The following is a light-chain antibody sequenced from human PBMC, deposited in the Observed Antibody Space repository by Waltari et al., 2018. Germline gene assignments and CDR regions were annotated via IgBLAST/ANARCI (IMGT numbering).Light chain of an antibody. CDR3: QQFVSSPRT. Sequence: VLTQSPGTLSLSPGEKATLSCRASQSVSNNYLLWYQQKPGQAPRVLIYGTSNRATGIPDRFSGSGSGTDFTLTISRLEPEDFALYYCQQFVSSPRTFGQGTKVEFK. CDR2: GTS. V-gene: IGKV3-20*01. CDR1: QSVSNNY. J-gene: IGKJ1*01.